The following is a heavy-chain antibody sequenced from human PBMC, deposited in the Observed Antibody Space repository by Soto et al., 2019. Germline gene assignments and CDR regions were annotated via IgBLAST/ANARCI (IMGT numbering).Heavy chain of an antibody. V-gene: IGHV3-23*01. Sequence: EVQLLESGGGLVQPGGSLRLSCAASGFTFSRHAISWVRQAPGKGLEWVSAISGSGGSTYYADSVRGRFTISRDNSKNTLYLQMNSLRAEDTAVYYCAKVGYYDFWGVAKIWFDPWGQGTLVTVSS. CDR1: GFTFSRHA. CDR2: ISGSGGST. CDR3: AKVGYYDFWGVAKIWFDP. J-gene: IGHJ5*02. D-gene: IGHD3-3*01.